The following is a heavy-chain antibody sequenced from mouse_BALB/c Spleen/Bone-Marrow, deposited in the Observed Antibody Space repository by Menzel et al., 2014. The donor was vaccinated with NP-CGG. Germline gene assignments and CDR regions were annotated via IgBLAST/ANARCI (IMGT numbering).Heavy chain of an antibody. CDR1: GFTFSSFG. D-gene: IGHD2-3*01. Sequence: EVKLMESGGGLVQPGGSRKLPCAASGFTFSSFGMHWVRQAPEKGLECVAYISSGSSTIYYADTVKGRFTIPRDNPKNTLFLQMTSLRSEDTAMYYCARRGYYHGMDYWSQGTSVTVSS. V-gene: IGHV5-17*02. CDR3: ARRGYYHGMDY. J-gene: IGHJ4*01. CDR2: ISSGSSTI.